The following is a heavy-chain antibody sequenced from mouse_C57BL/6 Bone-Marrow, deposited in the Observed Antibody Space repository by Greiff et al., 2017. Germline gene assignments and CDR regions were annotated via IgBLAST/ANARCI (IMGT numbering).Heavy chain of an antibody. CDR3: ASLRPLYFDV. D-gene: IGHD1-2*01. CDR2: IYPSDSET. Sequence: QVQLQQPGAELVRPGSSVKLSCKASGYTFTSYWMDWVKQRPGQGLEWIGNIYPSDSETHYNQKFKDKATLTVDKSSSTAYMQLSSLTSEDSAVYYCASLRPLYFDVWGTGTTVTVSS. CDR1: GYTFTSYW. J-gene: IGHJ1*03. V-gene: IGHV1-61*01.